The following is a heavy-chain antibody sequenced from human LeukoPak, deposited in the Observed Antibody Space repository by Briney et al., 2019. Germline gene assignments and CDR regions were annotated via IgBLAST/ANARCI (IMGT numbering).Heavy chain of an antibody. CDR1: GFSFSNYG. Sequence: GGTLRLSCAASGFSFSNYGMNWVRQAPGKGLEWVSGITGSGGSTYYAGSVKGRFTISRDNSKNTLYLQVNSLRAEDTAVYYCTRHSDFWSGYQTVVWFDPWGQGTLVTVSS. D-gene: IGHD3-3*01. CDR3: TRHSDFWSGYQTVVWFDP. V-gene: IGHV3-23*01. CDR2: ITGSGGST. J-gene: IGHJ5*02.